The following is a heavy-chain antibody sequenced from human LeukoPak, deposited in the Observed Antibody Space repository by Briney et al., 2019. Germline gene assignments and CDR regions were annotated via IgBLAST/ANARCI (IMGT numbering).Heavy chain of an antibody. D-gene: IGHD5-12*01. CDR1: GGSISSYY. J-gene: IGHJ4*02. Sequence: PSETLSLTCTVSGGSISSYYWSWIRQPPGKGLEWIAYIYYSGSTNYNPSLKSRVTISVDTSKNQFSLKLSSVTAADTAVYYCARHEYGGYGLGHFDYWGQGTLVTVSS. CDR2: IYYSGST. V-gene: IGHV4-59*08. CDR3: ARHEYGGYGLGHFDY.